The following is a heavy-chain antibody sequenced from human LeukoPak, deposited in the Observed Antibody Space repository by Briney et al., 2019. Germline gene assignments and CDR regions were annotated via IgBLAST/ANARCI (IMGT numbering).Heavy chain of an antibody. J-gene: IGHJ4*02. CDR1: GFTFSNYG. D-gene: IGHD6-13*01. V-gene: IGHV3-30*18. CDR3: AKEQDPRVSAQLDI. Sequence: GGSLRLSCAVSGFTFSNYGMHWVRQAPGKGLEWMAVISYEGSATYYADSVRGRFTISRDNSKNTLDLQMNSLRPDDTAVYYCAKEQDPRVSAQLDIWGQGTLVTVSS. CDR2: ISYEGSAT.